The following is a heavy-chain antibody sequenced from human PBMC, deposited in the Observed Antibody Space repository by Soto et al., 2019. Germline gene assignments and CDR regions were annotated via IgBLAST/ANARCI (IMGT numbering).Heavy chain of an antibody. CDR1: GGLFSSFA. CDR3: GRDGGHYVWFNEF. J-gene: IGHJ4*02. D-gene: IGHD3-16*01. Sequence: SVKVSCKDSGGLFSSFAISWVRQAPGQGLEWMGGIIPVFGTTNYAQKFQGRVTITADESTNTAYMELSSLTSDDTAMYYCGRDGGHYVWFNEFWGQGTQVT. V-gene: IGHV1-69*13. CDR2: IIPVFGTT.